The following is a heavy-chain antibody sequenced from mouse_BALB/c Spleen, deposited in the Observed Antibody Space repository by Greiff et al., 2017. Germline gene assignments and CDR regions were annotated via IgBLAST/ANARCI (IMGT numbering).Heavy chain of an antibody. Sequence: VMLVESGPGLVAPSQSLSITCTVSGFSLTSYGVHWVRQPPGKGLEWLGVIWAGGSTNYNSALMSRLSISKDNSKSQVFLKMNSLQTDDTAMYYCARDDYDVYYAMDYWGQGTSVTVSS. CDR2: IWAGGST. J-gene: IGHJ4*01. V-gene: IGHV2-9*02. CDR3: ARDDYDVYYAMDY. D-gene: IGHD2-4*01. CDR1: GFSLTSYG.